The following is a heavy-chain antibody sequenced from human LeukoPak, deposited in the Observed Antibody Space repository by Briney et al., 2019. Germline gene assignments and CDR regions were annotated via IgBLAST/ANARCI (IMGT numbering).Heavy chain of an antibody. CDR3: ARVCDWGYFDY. CDR2: VKQDASEK. V-gene: IGHV3-7*01. CDR1: GFTFSNYW. Sequence: GGSLRLSCEATGFTFSNYWMGWVRQAPGRGLEWVANVKQDASEKYYVDSVKSRFTISSDNAESSLYLQMNSLKVEDTAVYYCARVCDWGYFDYWGRGTLVTVSS. D-gene: IGHD2-21*02. J-gene: IGHJ4*01.